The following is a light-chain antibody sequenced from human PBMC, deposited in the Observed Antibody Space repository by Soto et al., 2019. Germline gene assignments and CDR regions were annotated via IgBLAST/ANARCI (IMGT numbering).Light chain of an antibody. V-gene: IGLV2-11*01. CDR2: DVT. CDR3: CSYAGSHTF. J-gene: IGLJ2*01. Sequence: QSVLTQPRSVSGSPGQSVTISCTGTNNDIGIYNFVSWYQQHPGKAPKLIIYDVTARPSGVPDRFSGSKSGTTAYLTISGLQGEDEADYYCCSYAGSHTFFGGGTKVTVL. CDR1: NNDIGIYNF.